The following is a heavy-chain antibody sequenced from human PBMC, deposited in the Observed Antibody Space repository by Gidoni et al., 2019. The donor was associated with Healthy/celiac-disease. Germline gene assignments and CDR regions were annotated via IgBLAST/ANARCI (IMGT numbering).Heavy chain of an antibody. CDR2: IIPIFGTA. J-gene: IGHJ4*02. CDR1: VGTVSSYA. CDR3: ARGPAEMATPLDY. Sequence: QVQLVHSGAEVKKPGSSVKVSCKASVGTVSSYAISWVRQAPGQGLEWMGGIIPIFGTANYAQKYQGRVTITADESTSTAYMELSSLRSEDTAVYYCARGPAEMATPLDYWGQGTLVTVSS. D-gene: IGHD2-15*01. V-gene: IGHV1-69*01.